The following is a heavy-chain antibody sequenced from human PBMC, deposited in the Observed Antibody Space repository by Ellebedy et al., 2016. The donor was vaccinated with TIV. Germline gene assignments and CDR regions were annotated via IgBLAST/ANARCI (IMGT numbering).Heavy chain of an antibody. Sequence: AASVKVSCKASGYTFIGYYMHWVRQAPGPGLAWMGWINPKNGDTSYAQKFQGRVTMTRDPSISTAYMELSRLGSDDTAVYYCGRSGYGSGWSFDYWGQGTLVTVSS. CDR1: GYTFIGYY. D-gene: IGHD6-19*01. CDR2: INPKNGDT. J-gene: IGHJ4*02. CDR3: GRSGYGSGWSFDY. V-gene: IGHV1-2*02.